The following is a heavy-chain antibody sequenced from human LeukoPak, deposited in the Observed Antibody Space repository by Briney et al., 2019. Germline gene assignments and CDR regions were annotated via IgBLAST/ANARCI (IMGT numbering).Heavy chain of an antibody. Sequence: GSLRLSCAASGLTVSSNYMRWVRQAPGKGLEWVSVICSCGGTYYPDSVKGRFTISRDHSKNILYLQMNSLRPEDTAVFYCARDSKILGYYYDSSGRDAFDIWGQGTMVTVSS. CDR2: ICSCGGT. J-gene: IGHJ3*02. CDR3: ARDSKILGYYYDSSGRDAFDI. CDR1: GLTVSSNY. D-gene: IGHD3-22*01. V-gene: IGHV3-66*03.